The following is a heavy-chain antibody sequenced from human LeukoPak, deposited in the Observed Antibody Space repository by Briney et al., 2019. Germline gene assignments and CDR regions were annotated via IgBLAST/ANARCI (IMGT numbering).Heavy chain of an antibody. Sequence: SVKVSCKASGGTFSSYAISWVRQAPGRRLEWMGGIIPIFGTANYAQKFQGRVTITTDESTSTAYMELSSLRSEDTAVYYCASRNSSSVDYWGQGTLVTVSS. CDR3: ASRNSSSVDY. CDR2: IIPIFGTA. D-gene: IGHD6-13*01. J-gene: IGHJ4*02. V-gene: IGHV1-69*05. CDR1: GGTFSSYA.